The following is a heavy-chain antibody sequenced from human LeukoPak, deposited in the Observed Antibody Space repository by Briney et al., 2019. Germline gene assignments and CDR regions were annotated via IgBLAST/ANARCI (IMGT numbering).Heavy chain of an antibody. CDR2: IKQDGSEK. Sequence: GGSLRLSCAASGFTFSSYWMSWVRQAPGKGLEWVANIKQDGSEKYYVDSVKGRFTISRDNAKNSLYLQMNSLRAEDTAVHYCARDFVVVVAATPFDYWGQGTLVTVSS. CDR3: ARDFVVVVAATPFDY. J-gene: IGHJ4*02. D-gene: IGHD2-15*01. V-gene: IGHV3-7*03. CDR1: GFTFSSYW.